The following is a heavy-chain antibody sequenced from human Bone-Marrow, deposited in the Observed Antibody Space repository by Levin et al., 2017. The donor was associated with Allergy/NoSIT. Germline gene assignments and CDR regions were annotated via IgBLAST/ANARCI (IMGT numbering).Heavy chain of an antibody. V-gene: IGHV5-51*01. D-gene: IGHD3/OR15-3a*01. J-gene: IGHJ3*02. CDR1: GFDFNTHW. Sequence: KHGESLKISCKGSGFDFNTHWIAWVRQMPGKGLEWMGSIYPGDSDIRYSPSFEGQVTISADKFRTTGYLQWTSLKASDTATYYCARSPEEYDIRNGLYRGAFDIWGQGTLVSVSS. CDR2: IYPGDSDI. CDR3: ARSPEEYDIRNGLYRGAFDI.